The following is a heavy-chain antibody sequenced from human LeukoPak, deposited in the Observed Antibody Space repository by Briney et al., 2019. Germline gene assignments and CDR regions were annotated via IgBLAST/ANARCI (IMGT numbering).Heavy chain of an antibody. J-gene: IGHJ4*02. D-gene: IGHD3-16*02. CDR3: ARDYVWGSYRYESYEIFDY. V-gene: IGHV3-30-3*01. CDR1: GFTFSSYA. Sequence: GRSLRLSCAASGFTFSSYAMHWVRQAPGKGLEWVAVISYDGSNKYYADSVKGRFTISRDNSKNTLYLQMNSLRAEDTAVYYCARDYVWGSYRYESYEIFDYWGQGTLVTVSS. CDR2: ISYDGSNK.